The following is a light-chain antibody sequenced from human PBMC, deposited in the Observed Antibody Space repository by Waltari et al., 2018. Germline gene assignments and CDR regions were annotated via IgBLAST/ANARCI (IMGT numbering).Light chain of an antibody. J-gene: IGLJ3*02. V-gene: IGLV4-69*01. CDR3: QTGGHGTWV. CDR2: VNSDGSH. Sequence: QLVVTQSPSASASLGASVKLTCTLSSGHSSNVIAWLQQQPEKGPRYLMKVNSDGSHSRGDEIPDRFSGSSSGAERYLTISSLQAEDEAGYYCQTGGHGTWVFGGGTKLTVL. CDR1: SGHSSNV.